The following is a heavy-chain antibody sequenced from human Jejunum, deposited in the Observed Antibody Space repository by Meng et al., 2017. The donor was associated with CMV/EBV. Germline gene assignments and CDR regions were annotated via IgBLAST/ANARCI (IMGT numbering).Heavy chain of an antibody. CDR2: IYSNGNT. CDR1: FSVSTNY. D-gene: IGHD3-22*01. V-gene: IGHV3-53*01. Sequence: FSVSTNYMSGVRQAPGKGLEWVSVIYSNGNTYYADSVKGRFTISGDNSKNMLFLQMNSLRAEDTAVYYCARDRREYYYDSSGVFDYWGQGTLVTVSS. J-gene: IGHJ4*02. CDR3: ARDRREYYYDSSGVFDY.